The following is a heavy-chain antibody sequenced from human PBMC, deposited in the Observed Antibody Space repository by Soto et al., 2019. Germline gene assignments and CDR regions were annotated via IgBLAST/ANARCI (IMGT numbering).Heavy chain of an antibody. Sequence: SETLSLTCTVSGGSISSYYWSWIRQPPGKGLEWIGYIYYSGSTNYNPSLKSRVTISVDTSKNQFSLKLSSVTAADTAVYYCAKGGGYSGYEVDYYYYGMDVWGQGTTVTVS. V-gene: IGHV4-59*08. CDR2: IYYSGST. D-gene: IGHD5-12*01. CDR1: GGSISSYY. J-gene: IGHJ6*02. CDR3: AKGGGYSGYEVDYYYYGMDV.